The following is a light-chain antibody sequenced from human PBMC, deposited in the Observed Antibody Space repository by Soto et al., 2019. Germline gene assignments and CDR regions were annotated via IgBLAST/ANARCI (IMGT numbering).Light chain of an antibody. CDR2: ATS. CDR3: QQHNSYPVT. V-gene: IGKV1-9*01. J-gene: IGKJ4*01. Sequence: DIQLTQSPSFLSASVGDRVTITCRASQGINSYFAWYQQKPGKAPKLLLYATSTLQSVFPSRFSGSGSGAEFTLTITSLQPEDIATYYCQQHNSYPVTFGGGTKVEIK. CDR1: QGINSY.